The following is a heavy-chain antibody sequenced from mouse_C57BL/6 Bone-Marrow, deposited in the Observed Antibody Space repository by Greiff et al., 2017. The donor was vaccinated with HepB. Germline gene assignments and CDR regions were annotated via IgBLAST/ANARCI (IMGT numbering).Heavy chain of an antibody. V-gene: IGHV1-15*01. Sequence: VKLMESGAELVRPGASVTLSCKASGYTFTDYEMHWVKQTPVHGLEWIGAIDPETGGTAYNQKFKGKAILTADKSSSTAYMELRSLTSEDSAVYYCTRGTTVVAGDYWGQGTTLTVSS. D-gene: IGHD1-1*01. CDR1: GYTFTDYE. CDR3: TRGTTVVAGDY. CDR2: IDPETGGT. J-gene: IGHJ2*01.